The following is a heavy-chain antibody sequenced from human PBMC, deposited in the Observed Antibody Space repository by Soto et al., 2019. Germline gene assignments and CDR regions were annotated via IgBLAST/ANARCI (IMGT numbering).Heavy chain of an antibody. CDR2: ISPHSGGP. J-gene: IGHJ4*02. Sequence: ASVKVSCKASGYTFTGYYIHWVRQAPGQGLEWMGSISPHSGGPNYAQRFQGRITMTRDTSMTTVYMEMSGLTSDDTAVYYCAREEQTGANYYLDYWGQGTLVTVSS. V-gene: IGHV1-2*02. D-gene: IGHD7-27*01. CDR1: GYTFTGYY. CDR3: AREEQTGANYYLDY.